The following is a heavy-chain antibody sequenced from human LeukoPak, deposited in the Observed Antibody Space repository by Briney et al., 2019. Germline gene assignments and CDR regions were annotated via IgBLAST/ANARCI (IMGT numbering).Heavy chain of an antibody. V-gene: IGHV1-18*01. CDR2: INPYNGKT. J-gene: IGHJ5*02. Sequence: ASVKVSCKASGGTFSNFPISWVCQAPGQGLEWMGWINPYNGKTHSVEKFQGRLTLTTDSSTSTAYMELRSLRPDDTAVYYCERDLKMDSNGWFGPWGQGTLVTVSS. CDR1: GGTFSNFP. CDR3: ERDLKMDSNGWFGP. D-gene: IGHD5-18*01.